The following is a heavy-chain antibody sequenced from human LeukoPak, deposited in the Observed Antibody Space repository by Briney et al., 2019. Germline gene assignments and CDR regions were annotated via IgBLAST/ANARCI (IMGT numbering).Heavy chain of an antibody. CDR3: ARETSGWYLDY. D-gene: IGHD6-19*01. CDR2: IYYSGST. V-gene: IGHV4-39*02. J-gene: IGHJ4*02. CDR1: GGSISNYY. Sequence: SETLSLTCTVSGGSISNYYWGWIRQPPGKGLEWIGSIYYSGSTYYNPSLKSRVTISVDTSKNQSSLRLSSVTAADTAVYYCARETSGWYLDYWGQGTLVTVSS.